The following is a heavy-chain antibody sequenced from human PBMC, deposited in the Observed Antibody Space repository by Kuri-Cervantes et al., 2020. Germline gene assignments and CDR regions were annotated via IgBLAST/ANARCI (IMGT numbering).Heavy chain of an antibody. CDR1: GFTFTNYA. V-gene: IGHV3-23*01. J-gene: IGHJ4*02. Sequence: GESLKISCAASGFTFTNYAMSWVRQAPGKGLEWVSGISGSGGSTYYADSVKGRFTISRDNSKNTLYLQVNSLRAEDTAIYYCARDGYGGKSVPDYWGQGALVTVSS. D-gene: IGHD4-23*01. CDR2: ISGSGGST. CDR3: ARDGYGGKSVPDY.